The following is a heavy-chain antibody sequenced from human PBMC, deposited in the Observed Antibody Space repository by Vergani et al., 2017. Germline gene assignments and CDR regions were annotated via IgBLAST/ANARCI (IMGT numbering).Heavy chain of an antibody. Sequence: VQLVESGGGLVKPGGSLRLSCAASGFTFSSYSMNWVRQAPGKGLEWVSSISSSSSYIYYADSVKGRFTISRDNAKNSLYLQMNSLRAEDTAVYYCAREVDYYDSSGYYDYWGQGTLVTVSS. J-gene: IGHJ4*02. CDR2: ISSSSSYI. V-gene: IGHV3-21*01. CDR3: AREVDYYDSSGYYDY. CDR1: GFTFSSYS. D-gene: IGHD3-22*01.